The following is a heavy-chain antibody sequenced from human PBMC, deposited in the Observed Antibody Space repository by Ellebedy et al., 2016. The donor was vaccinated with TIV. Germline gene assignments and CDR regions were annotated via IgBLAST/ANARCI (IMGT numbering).Heavy chain of an antibody. J-gene: IGHJ4*02. CDR1: GGSISSYY. V-gene: IGHV4-59*08. CDR2: IYYSGST. Sequence: SETLSLTCTVSGGSISSYYWSWIRQPPGKGLEWIGYIYYSGSTNYNPSLKSRVTISVDTSKNQFSLKLSSVTAADTAVYYCARRVTLYLGSGWYFDYWGQGTLVTVSS. D-gene: IGHD6-19*01. CDR3: ARRVTLYLGSGWYFDY.